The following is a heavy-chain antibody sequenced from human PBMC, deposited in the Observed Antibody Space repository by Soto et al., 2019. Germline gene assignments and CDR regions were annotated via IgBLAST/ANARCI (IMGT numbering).Heavy chain of an antibody. CDR2: ISTSGRTI. V-gene: IGHV3-48*03. CDR3: ARQPAHVYEASPKWFDP. J-gene: IGHJ5*02. CDR1: GFTFSSYE. Sequence: EVLLVESGGGLVQPGGSLRLSCTASGFTFSSYEMNWVRQAPGKGLEWISYISTSGRTIFDAGSVKGRFTISRDNTRNTLFLQMDSLRPDDTAVYYCARQPAHVYEASPKWFDPFGQGTLVIVSS. D-gene: IGHD3-16*01.